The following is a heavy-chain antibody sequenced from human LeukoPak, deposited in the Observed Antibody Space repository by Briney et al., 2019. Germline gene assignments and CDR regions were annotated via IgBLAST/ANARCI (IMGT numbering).Heavy chain of an antibody. V-gene: IGHV4-31*03. CDR2: IYYSGST. J-gene: IGHJ4*02. D-gene: IGHD3-22*01. CDR3: ARDRVGRGYYDSSGYSH. Sequence: SETLSLTCTVSGGSISSGGYYWSWIRQHPGKGLQRIGYIYYSGSTYYNPSLKSRVTISVDTSKNQFSLKLSSVTAADTAVYYCARDRVGRGYYDSSGYSHWGQGTLVTVSS. CDR1: GGSISSGGYY.